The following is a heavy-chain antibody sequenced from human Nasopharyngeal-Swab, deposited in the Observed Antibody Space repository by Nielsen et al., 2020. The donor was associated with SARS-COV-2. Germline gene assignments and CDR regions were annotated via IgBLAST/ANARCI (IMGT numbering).Heavy chain of an antibody. CDR2: FSGSGGST. J-gene: IGHJ4*02. CDR3: AKNRWGSSGWFEIDY. D-gene: IGHD6-19*01. Sequence: GESLKISCAASGFTFSSYWMHWVRQAPGKGLEWVSVFSGSGGSTYYADSVKGRFTISGDNSKNTLYLQMNSLRAEDTAVYYCAKNRWGSSGWFEIDYWGQGTLVTVSS. V-gene: IGHV3-23*01. CDR1: GFTFSSYW.